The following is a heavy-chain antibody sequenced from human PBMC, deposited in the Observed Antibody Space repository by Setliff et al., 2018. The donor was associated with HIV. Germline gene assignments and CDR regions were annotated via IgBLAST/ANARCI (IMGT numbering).Heavy chain of an antibody. CDR1: GGPLNSRNW. Sequence: GTLSLTCAVSGGPLNSRNWWSWVRQPPGKGLEWIGEVFHSGSANSNASLRSRVMISVDTSKNQFSLKLSAVTAADTAVYYCARDHVFGSRTGFDPWGPGIQVTVSS. D-gene: IGHD3-10*01. J-gene: IGHJ5*02. CDR3: ARDHVFGSRTGFDP. V-gene: IGHV4-4*02. CDR2: VFHSGSA.